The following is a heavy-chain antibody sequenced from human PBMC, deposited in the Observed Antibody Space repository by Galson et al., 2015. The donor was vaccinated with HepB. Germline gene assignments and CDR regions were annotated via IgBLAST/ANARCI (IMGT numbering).Heavy chain of an antibody. CDR1: GFTVSSNY. V-gene: IGHV3-53*04. CDR2: IYSGGST. J-gene: IGHJ4*02. CDR3: ASYAKYSSGWYDY. D-gene: IGHD6-19*01. Sequence: SLRLSCAASGFTVSSNYMSWVRQAPGKELEWVSVIYSGGSTYYADSVKGRFTISRHNSKNTLYLQMNSLRAEDTAVYYCASYAKYSSGWYDYWGQGTLVTVSS.